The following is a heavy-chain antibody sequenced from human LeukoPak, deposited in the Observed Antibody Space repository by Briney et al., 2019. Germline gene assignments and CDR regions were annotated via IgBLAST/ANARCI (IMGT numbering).Heavy chain of an antibody. D-gene: IGHD3-22*01. CDR3: SRGVSYYYDSSGYWIDY. CDR1: GGSISRYY. V-gene: IGHV4-59*01. Sequence: SETLSLTCTVSGGSISRYYWSWIRQPPGEGLEWIGHIHYSGNSNYNPSLKSRATISVDTSKNQFSLKLSSVTAADTAVYCCSRGVSYYYDSSGYWIDYWGQGTLVTVSS. J-gene: IGHJ4*02. CDR2: IHYSGNS.